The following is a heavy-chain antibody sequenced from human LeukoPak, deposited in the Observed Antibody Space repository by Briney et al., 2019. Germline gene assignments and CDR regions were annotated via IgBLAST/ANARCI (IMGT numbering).Heavy chain of an antibody. CDR2: IGGSGDSA. CDR1: GFTFSSYI. V-gene: IGHV3-23*01. D-gene: IGHD3-16*01. Sequence: GGSLRLSCAASGFTFSSYIMSWVRQAPGKGLEWVSLIGGSGDSAYYADSVKGRFTISRDNSKNTLYLRMNSLRADDTAVYYCAKEGPGGGGYFDDWGQGTLVTVSS. CDR3: AKEGPGGGGYFDD. J-gene: IGHJ4*02.